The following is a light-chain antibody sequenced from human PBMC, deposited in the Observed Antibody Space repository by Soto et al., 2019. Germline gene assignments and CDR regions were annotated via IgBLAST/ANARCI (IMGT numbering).Light chain of an antibody. CDR1: QGVTGS. CDR2: GAS. V-gene: IGKV3-15*01. J-gene: IGKJ2*01. Sequence: EIVMTQSPAILSVSPGETATLSCKASQGVTGSLAWYQQKPGQAPRLLIFGASTRATGIPARFSGSGSGPEFTLTISSLQSEDFAVYYCQQYNDWPPYTFGQGTMLEIK. CDR3: QQYNDWPPYT.